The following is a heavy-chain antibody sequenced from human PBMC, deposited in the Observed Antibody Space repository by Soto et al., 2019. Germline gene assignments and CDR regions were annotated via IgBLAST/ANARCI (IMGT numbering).Heavy chain of an antibody. CDR3: AIDQYSSSFFCSYSSHFHIRDV. Sequence: PREALRLSWTGSGGTLSTYGMRGFRQPPGKGLEWVAVISYDGSNKYNADSVKGRFTISRDNYKNTLYLQMNSLKAEDMAVYDCAIDQYSSSFFCSYSSHFHIRDVWGQG. D-gene: IGHD6-6*01. V-gene: IGHV3-30*03. J-gene: IGHJ3*01. CDR2: ISYDGSNK. CDR1: GGTLSTYG.